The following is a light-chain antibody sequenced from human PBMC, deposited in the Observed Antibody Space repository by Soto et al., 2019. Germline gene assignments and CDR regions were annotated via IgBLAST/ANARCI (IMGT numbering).Light chain of an antibody. CDR1: QSVSSN. V-gene: IGKV3-15*01. CDR2: GAS. J-gene: IGKJ4*01. CDR3: QQRSTWPLT. Sequence: EIVMTQSPATLSVSPGERATLSCRASQSVSSNLAWYQQKPGQAPRLLIYGASTRATGIPARFSGSGSGTEFTLTISSLQSEDLAVYYCQQRSTWPLTFGGGTKVEIK.